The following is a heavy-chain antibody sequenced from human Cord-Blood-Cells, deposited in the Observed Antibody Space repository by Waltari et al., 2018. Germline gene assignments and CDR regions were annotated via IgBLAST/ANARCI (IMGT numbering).Heavy chain of an antibody. CDR3: ARIHFTMVRGPYYFDY. D-gene: IGHD3-10*01. CDR2: IFSNDEK. CDR1: GFSLSNARMG. J-gene: IGHJ4*02. Sequence: QVTLKESGPVLVKPTETLTLTCTVSGFSLSNARMGVSWLRQHPGKALEWLAHIFSNDEKSYSTTLKSRLTIAKDTSKSQVVLTMTNIDPVDTATYYCARIHFTMVRGPYYFDYLGQGTLVTVSS. V-gene: IGHV2-26*01.